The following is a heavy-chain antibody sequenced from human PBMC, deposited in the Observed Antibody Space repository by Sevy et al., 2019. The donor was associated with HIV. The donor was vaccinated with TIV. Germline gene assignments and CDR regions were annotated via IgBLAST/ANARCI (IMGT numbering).Heavy chain of an antibody. CDR1: GFTFTSYS. Sequence: GGSLRLSCAASGFTFTSYSMSWVRQAPGKGLEWVSDISLSGGRTYYSDSVKGRFTISRDNSKNTLCLQMSGLRAEDTAVYYCAKRDYSDFDSPPIFDFWGRGTLVTVSS. V-gene: IGHV3-23*01. CDR2: ISLSGGRT. J-gene: IGHJ4*02. D-gene: IGHD3-9*01. CDR3: AKRDYSDFDSPPIFDF.